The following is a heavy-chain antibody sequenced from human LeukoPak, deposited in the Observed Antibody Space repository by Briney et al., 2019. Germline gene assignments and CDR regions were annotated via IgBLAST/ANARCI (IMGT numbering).Heavy chain of an antibody. D-gene: IGHD3-16*01. CDR3: ATTPEIDYAPYPLDI. V-gene: IGHV1-24*01. CDR2: FDPEDGET. CDR1: GYTLTELS. Sequence: GASVKVSCKVSGYTLTELSMHWVRQAPGKGLEWMGGFDPEDGETIYAQKFQGRVTMTEDTSTDTAYMELSSLRSEDTAVYYCATTPEIDYAPYPLDIWGQGAMVTVSS. J-gene: IGHJ3*02.